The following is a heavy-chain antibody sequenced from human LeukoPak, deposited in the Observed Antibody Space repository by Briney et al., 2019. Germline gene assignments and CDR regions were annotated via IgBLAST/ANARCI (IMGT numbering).Heavy chain of an antibody. V-gene: IGHV3-48*01. J-gene: IGHJ4*02. CDR2: ISSSSSTI. CDR3: ARDKISGIAAAGTKRRLEGGY. CDR1: GFTFSSYS. D-gene: IGHD6-13*01. Sequence: GGSLRLSCAASGFTFSSYSMNWVRQAPGKGLEWVSYISSSSSTIYYADSVKGRFTISRDNSKNTLYLQMNSLRAEDTAVYYCARDKISGIAAAGTKRRLEGGYWGQGTLVTVSS.